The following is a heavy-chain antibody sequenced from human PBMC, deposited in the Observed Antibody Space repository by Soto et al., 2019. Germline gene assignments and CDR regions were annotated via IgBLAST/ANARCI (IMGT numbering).Heavy chain of an antibody. V-gene: IGHV3-7*04. CDR2: IRDDGSEK. CDR1: GFTFSSYW. Sequence: EVQLVESGGDLVQPGGSLRLSCLASGFTFSSYWMRWARQAPEKGLEWVATIRDDGSEKYYLDSVKGRFTISRDNAKNLLYLHMDGLRAEDTAVYYCVRASNFAFDIWGQGTMVIVSS. CDR3: VRASNFAFDI. J-gene: IGHJ3*02.